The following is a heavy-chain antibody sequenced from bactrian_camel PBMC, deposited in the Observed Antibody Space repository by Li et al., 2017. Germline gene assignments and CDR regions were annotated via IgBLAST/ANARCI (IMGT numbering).Heavy chain of an antibody. CDR2: INSDGDSS. J-gene: IGHJ4*01. CDR3: TMFDY. Sequence: DVQLVESGGGLVQPGGSLRLSCAASVLGFSGYYMSWVRQAPGKGLEWVSSINSDGDSSVYADSVKGRFTISRDNAKNTVSLQMNGLKFEDTALYYCTMFDYWGQGTQVTVS. D-gene: IGHD4*01. V-gene: IGHV3S40*01. CDR1: VLGFSGYY.